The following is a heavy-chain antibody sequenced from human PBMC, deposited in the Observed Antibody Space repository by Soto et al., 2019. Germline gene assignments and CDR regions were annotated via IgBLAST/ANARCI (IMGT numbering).Heavy chain of an antibody. CDR2: IYSGGST. CDR3: ATGDSGIAAVGGFDY. D-gene: IGHD6-13*01. J-gene: IGHJ4*02. Sequence: EVQLVESGGGLIQPGGSLRLSCAASGFTVSSNYMSWVRQAPGKGLEWVSVIYSGGSTYYADSVKGRFTISRDNSXXTLYLQMHGMGAEDTAVYSCATGDSGIAAVGGFDYWGQGTLVTFSS. V-gene: IGHV3-53*01. CDR1: GFTVSSNY.